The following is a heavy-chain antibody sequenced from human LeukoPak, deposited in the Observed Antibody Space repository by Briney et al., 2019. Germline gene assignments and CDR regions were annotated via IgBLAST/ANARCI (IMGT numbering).Heavy chain of an antibody. CDR2: IIPIFGTA. J-gene: IGHJ4*02. D-gene: IGHD3-10*01. V-gene: IGHV1-69*01. CDR1: GGNFSNYV. Sequence: SVKVSCKTSGGNFSNYVISWVRQAPGQGLEWMGGIIPIFGTANYAQKFQGRVTITADESTSTAYMELSSLRSEDTAVYYCARSRRDMVRGVIRLDYWGQGTLVTVSS. CDR3: ARSRRDMVRGVIRLDY.